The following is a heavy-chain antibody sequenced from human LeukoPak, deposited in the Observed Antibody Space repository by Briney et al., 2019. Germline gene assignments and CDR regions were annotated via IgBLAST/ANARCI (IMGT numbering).Heavy chain of an antibody. CDR1: GFSFSTYN. J-gene: IGHJ4*02. V-gene: IGHV3-21*01. CDR2: ISCSGTYI. D-gene: IGHD3-3*01. CDR3: ARDPYCSVGRCYDFWSGFYSFHS. Sequence: GGSLRLSCTASGFSFSTYNMNWVRQTPEKGLEWVSSISCSGTYIYYADSVKGRFTISRDNAKNSVYLQMNSLRADDTAVYYCARDPYCSVGRCYDFWSGFYSFHSWGQGTLVTVSS.